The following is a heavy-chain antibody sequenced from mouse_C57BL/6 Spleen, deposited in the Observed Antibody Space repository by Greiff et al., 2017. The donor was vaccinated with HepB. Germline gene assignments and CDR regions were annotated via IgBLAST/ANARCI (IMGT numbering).Heavy chain of an antibody. CDR2: IDPSDSET. Sequence: QVQLQQPGAELVRPGSSVKLSCKASGYTFTSYWMHWVKQRPIQGLEWIGNIDPSDSETHYNQKFKDKATLTVDKSSSTAYIQLSSLTSEDSAVYYCAREYGNYPFAYWGQGTLVTVSA. J-gene: IGHJ3*01. CDR1: GYTFTSYW. CDR3: AREYGNYPFAY. V-gene: IGHV1-52*01. D-gene: IGHD2-10*02.